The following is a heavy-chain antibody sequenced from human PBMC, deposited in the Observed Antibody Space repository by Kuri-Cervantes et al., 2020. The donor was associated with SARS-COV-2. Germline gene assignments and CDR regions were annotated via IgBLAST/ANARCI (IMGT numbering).Heavy chain of an antibody. J-gene: IGHJ4*02. CDR3: ARAYDYAPTNFDY. V-gene: IGHV4-59*12. Sequence: SETLSLTCTVSGGSISSYYWSWIRQPPGKGLEWIGYIYYSGSTNYNPPLKSRVTISVDTSKNQFSLKLSSVTAADTAVYYCARAYDYAPTNFDYWGQGTLVTVSS. D-gene: IGHD3-16*01. CDR1: GGSISSYY. CDR2: IYYSGST.